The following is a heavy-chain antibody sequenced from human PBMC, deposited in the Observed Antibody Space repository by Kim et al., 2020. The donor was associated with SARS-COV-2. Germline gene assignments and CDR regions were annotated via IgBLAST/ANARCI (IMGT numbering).Heavy chain of an antibody. CDR1: GFTFRSYW. J-gene: IGHJ4*02. V-gene: IGHV3-7*03. CDR3: ARDGILSYTSSWDY. CDR2: IKEDGSVK. D-gene: IGHD6-13*01. Sequence: GGSLRLSCGIYGFTFRSYWMSWVRQAPGKGLEWVANIKEDGSVKQYVDSVKGRFTISRDNARNSLYLQMNSLRADDMAVYYCARDGILSYTSSWDYWGPGSLVTVSS.